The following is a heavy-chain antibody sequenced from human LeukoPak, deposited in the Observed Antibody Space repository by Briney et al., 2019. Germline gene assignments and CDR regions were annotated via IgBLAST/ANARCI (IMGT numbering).Heavy chain of an antibody. J-gene: IGHJ4*02. CDR3: ARAGVVSGFDY. D-gene: IGHD5/OR15-5a*01. V-gene: IGHV3-53*01. CDR1: GFTVSSNY. CDR2: IYSGGST. Sequence: GGSLRLSCAASGFTVSSNYMSWVRQAPGKGLEWVSVIYSGGSTYYADSVKGRFIISRDNSKNTLYLQMNSLRAEDTAVYYCARAGVVSGFDYWGQGTLVTVSS.